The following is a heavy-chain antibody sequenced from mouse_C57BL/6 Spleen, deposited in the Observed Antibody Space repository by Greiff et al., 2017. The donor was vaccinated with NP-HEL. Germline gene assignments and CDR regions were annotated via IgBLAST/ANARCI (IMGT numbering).Heavy chain of an antibody. CDR1: GFNIKDYY. V-gene: IGHV14-1*01. CDR3: TTPPFYGSSYDFDY. Sequence: VQLQQSGAELVRPGASVKLSCTASGFNIKDYYMHWVKQRPEQGLEWIGRIDPEDGDTEYAPKFQGKATMTADTSSNTAYLPLSSLTSEDTAVYYCTTPPFYGSSYDFDYWGQGTTLTVSS. D-gene: IGHD1-1*01. J-gene: IGHJ2*01. CDR2: IDPEDGDT.